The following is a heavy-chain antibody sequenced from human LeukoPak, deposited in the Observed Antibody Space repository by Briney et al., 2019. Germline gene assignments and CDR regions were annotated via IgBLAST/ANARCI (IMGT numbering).Heavy chain of an antibody. CDR1: GYSFTCYW. CDR2: IYPGDSDT. J-gene: IGHJ3*02. V-gene: IGHV5-51*01. CDR3: ARQGEQLVQKDAFDI. D-gene: IGHD6-6*01. Sequence: GVSLNISCNGSGYSFTCYWIGWVRHLPRKGMEWIGIIYPGDSDTRYSPSFQGQVTISVDKSISTAYLQWSSLKASDTAMYYCARQGEQLVQKDAFDIWGQGTMVTVSS.